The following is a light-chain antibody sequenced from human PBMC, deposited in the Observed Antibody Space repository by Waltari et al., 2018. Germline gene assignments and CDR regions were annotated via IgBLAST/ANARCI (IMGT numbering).Light chain of an antibody. J-gene: IGLJ3*02. V-gene: IGLV4-69*01. CDR3: QTGGHGTWV. CDR1: SGHSTNV. Sequence: QLVLTQSPSASASLGASVKLTCTLSSGHSTNVIAWLQKRPEKGPRYLMKVNSDGSHNKGDVIPDRFSGSSSGAERYLTISSLQSEDEADYYCQTGGHGTWVFGGGTKLTVL. CDR2: VNSDGSH.